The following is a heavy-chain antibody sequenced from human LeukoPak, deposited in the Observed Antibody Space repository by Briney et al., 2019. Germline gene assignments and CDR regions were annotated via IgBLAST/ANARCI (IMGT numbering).Heavy chain of an antibody. J-gene: IGHJ3*02. Sequence: RGSLTPSWAASGLTLSRLSVRWDRPAPGEGLEWDASISTSSSYTIYGDSVKGRFTISRDHAKNSTYLQMNSLRAEDTAMYYCARGDSQQLVPYDAGNIWGQGTMVTVSS. CDR1: GLTLSRLS. CDR3: ARGDSQQLVPYDAGNI. V-gene: IGHV3-21*04. CDR2: ISTSSSYT. D-gene: IGHD6-13*01.